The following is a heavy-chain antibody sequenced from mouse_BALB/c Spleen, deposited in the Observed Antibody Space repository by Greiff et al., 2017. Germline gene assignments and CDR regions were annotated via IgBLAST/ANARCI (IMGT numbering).Heavy chain of an antibody. Sequence: EAKVEESGPGLVKPSQSLSLTCTVTGYSITSDYAWNWIRQFPGNKLEWMGYISYSGSTSYNPSLKSRISITRDTSKNQFFLQLNSVTTEDTATYYCARAYLSGAAWCAYRGEGALGTVSA. CDR3: ARAYLSGAAWCAY. V-gene: IGHV3-2*02. D-gene: IGHD3-3*01. CDR1: GYSITSDYA. J-gene: IGHJ3*01. CDR2: ISYSGST.